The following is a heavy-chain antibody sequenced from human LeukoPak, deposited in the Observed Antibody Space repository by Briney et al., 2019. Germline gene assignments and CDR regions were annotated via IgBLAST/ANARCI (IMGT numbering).Heavy chain of an antibody. Sequence: ALETLSLTCAVYGGSFSGYYWSWIRQPPGKGLEWIGEINHSGSTNYNPSLKSRVTISADTSKNQFSLKLSSVTAADTAVYYCANGRVLDYWGQGTLVTVSS. CDR1: GGSFSGYY. D-gene: IGHD5-24*01. J-gene: IGHJ4*02. CDR3: ANGRVLDY. CDR2: INHSGST. V-gene: IGHV4-34*01.